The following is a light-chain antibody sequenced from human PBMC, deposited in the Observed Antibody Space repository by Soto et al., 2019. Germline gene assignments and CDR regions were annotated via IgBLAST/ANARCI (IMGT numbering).Light chain of an antibody. CDR1: SSDVGGYNY. V-gene: IGLV2-14*01. J-gene: IGLJ2*01. CDR2: EVS. Sequence: QSALTQPASVSGSPGQSITISCTGTSSDVGGYNYVSWYQQHPGKAPKLMIYEVSNRPSGVSNRFSSSKSGNTASLTIYGLQAEDEADYYCSSSTSSSTVVFGGGTQLTVL. CDR3: SSSTSSSTVV.